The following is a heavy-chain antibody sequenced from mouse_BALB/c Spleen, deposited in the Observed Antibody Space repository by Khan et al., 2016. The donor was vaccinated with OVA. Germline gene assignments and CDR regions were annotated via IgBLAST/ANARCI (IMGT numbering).Heavy chain of an antibody. CDR2: IDPANDNS. V-gene: IGHV14-3*02. CDR3: APAGTGDYFDY. Sequence: VQLKQSGAELVKPGASVKLSCTASGFKIKDTHMHWVKQRPEQGLEWIGRIDPANDNSKYDPRFQGKATITADTSSNTAYLHLSSLTSEDTAVYYCAPAGTGDYFDYWGQGTTLTVSS. D-gene: IGHD4-1*01. CDR1: GFKIKDTH. J-gene: IGHJ2*01.